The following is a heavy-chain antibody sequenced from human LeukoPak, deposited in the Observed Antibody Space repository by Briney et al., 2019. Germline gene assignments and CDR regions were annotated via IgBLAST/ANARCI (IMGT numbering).Heavy chain of an antibody. J-gene: IGHJ3*02. CDR2: INPSGGST. CDR1: GYSFTSYN. V-gene: IGHV1-46*01. CDR3: ARVPDYYDSSGYQQAFDI. Sequence: GASVKVSCKTSGYSFTSYNLHWVRQAPGQRLEWMGIINPSGGSTSYAQKFQGRVTMTRDMSTSTVYMELSSLRSEDTAVYYCARVPDYYDSSGYQQAFDIWGQGTMVTVSS. D-gene: IGHD3-22*01.